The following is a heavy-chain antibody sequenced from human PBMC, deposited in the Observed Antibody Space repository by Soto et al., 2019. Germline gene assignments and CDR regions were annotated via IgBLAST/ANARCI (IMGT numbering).Heavy chain of an antibody. D-gene: IGHD7-27*01. CDR1: GLTFINYA. Sequence: EVKVLESGGGLVQPGGSLRLSCAGSGLTFINYAMNWVRQAPGKGLEWVSSISGGGDAAFFPDSVRGRFTISRDNSKNTVTLQMNSLGVDDTAVYYCARKILGSTTRPNYWYFELWGRGTLVTVSS. V-gene: IGHV3-23*01. CDR2: ISGGGDAA. CDR3: ARKILGSTTRPNYWYFEL. J-gene: IGHJ2*01.